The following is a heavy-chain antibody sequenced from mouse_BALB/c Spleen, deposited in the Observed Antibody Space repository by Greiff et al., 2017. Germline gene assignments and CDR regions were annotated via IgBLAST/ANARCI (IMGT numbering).Heavy chain of an antibody. CDR1: GFSLTSYG. Sequence: QVQLQQSGPGLVQPSQSLSITCTVSGFSLTSYGVHWVRQSPGKGLEWLGVIWSGGSTDYNAAFISRLSISKDNSKSQVFFKMNSLQADDTAIYYCASQFITTVVAKGDYAMDYWGQGTSVTVSS. V-gene: IGHV2-4-1*01. D-gene: IGHD1-1*01. J-gene: IGHJ4*01. CDR2: IWSGGST. CDR3: ASQFITTVVAKGDYAMDY.